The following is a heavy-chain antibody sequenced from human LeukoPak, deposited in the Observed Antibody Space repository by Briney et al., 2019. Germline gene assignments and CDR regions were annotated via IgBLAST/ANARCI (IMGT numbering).Heavy chain of an antibody. V-gene: IGHV4-34*01. CDR1: GGSLSGYD. Sequence: SETLSLTCAVYGGSLSGYDWRWIRQPPRKGLEWIGEINHSASTNYNPSLKSRVTISVDTSKNQFSLKLSSVTAADTAVYYCARGTYYYDSSGYYYVLPDYWGQGTLVTVSS. D-gene: IGHD3-22*01. CDR2: INHSAST. CDR3: ARGTYYYDSSGYYYVLPDY. J-gene: IGHJ4*02.